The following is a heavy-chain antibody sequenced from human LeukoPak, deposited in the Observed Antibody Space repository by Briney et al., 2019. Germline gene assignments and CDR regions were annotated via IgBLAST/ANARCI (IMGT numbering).Heavy chain of an antibody. CDR1: GFTFSSYD. CDR2: IIGFSGST. J-gene: IGHJ4*02. CDR3: AKRYYDFWSGYFFDY. D-gene: IGHD3-3*01. V-gene: IGHV3-23*01. Sequence: GHLSLTCAVSGFTFSSYDMSRVGQAPPREVAGVLAIIGFSGSTYYGDSVKGRFTISRDNSKNTLYLQMNSLRAGDTAVYYCAKRYYDFWSGYFFDYWGQGTLVTVSS.